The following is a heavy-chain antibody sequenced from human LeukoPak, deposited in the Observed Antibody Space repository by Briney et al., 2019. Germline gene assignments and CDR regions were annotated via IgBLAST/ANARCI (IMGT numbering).Heavy chain of an antibody. CDR2: IGSDNKP. CDR3: ARALDIVATITPIDY. D-gene: IGHD5-12*01. V-gene: IGHV3-23*05. Sequence: GGSLRLSCEASGFTFSAYAMTWVRQAPGKGLEWVSSIGSDNKPHYSESVKGRFAISRDNSKSMLFLQLNSLRAEDTAVYYCARALDIVATITPIDYWGQGTLVTVSS. CDR1: GFTFSAYA. J-gene: IGHJ4*02.